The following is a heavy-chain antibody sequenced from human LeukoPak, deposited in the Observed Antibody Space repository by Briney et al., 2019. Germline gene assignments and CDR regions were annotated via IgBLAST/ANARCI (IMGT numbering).Heavy chain of an antibody. Sequence: ASVKVSCKASGYTFTTYGITWLRQAPGQGLEWMGWINPNSGGTNYAQKFQGRVTMTRDTSISTAYMELSRLRSDDTAVYYCARVPEGYSYDYYFDYWGQGTLVTVSS. D-gene: IGHD5-18*01. J-gene: IGHJ4*02. CDR2: INPNSGGT. V-gene: IGHV1-2*02. CDR1: GYTFTTYG. CDR3: ARVPEGYSYDYYFDY.